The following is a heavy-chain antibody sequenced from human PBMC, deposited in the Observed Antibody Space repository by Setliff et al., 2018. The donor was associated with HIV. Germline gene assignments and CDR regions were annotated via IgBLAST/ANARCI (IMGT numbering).Heavy chain of an antibody. V-gene: IGHV1-46*01. CDR3: ARAGGGATDRAFDI. CDR1: GYTFTSYS. D-gene: IGHD3-10*01. J-gene: IGHJ3*02. CDR2: IDPNGGAT. Sequence: GASVKVSCKAFGYTFTSYSLHWVRQAPGQGLEWLGIIDPNGGATNNAQKLQGRLTVTTDTSTGTLYMELSNLRSDDSAVYYCARAGGGATDRAFDIWGQGTMVTVPS.